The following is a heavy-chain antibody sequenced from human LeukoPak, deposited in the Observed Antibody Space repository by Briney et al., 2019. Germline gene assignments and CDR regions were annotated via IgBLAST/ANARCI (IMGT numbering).Heavy chain of an antibody. CDR2: INHSGST. CDR1: GGSFSGYY. J-gene: IGHJ5*02. V-gene: IGHV4-34*01. CDR3: ARDPTGLSRFDP. Sequence: SETLSLTCAVYGGSFSGYYWSWIRQPPGKGLEWIGEINHSGSTNYNPSLKSRVTISVDTSKNQFSLKLSSVTAADTAVYYCARDPTGLSRFDPWGQGTLVTVSS. D-gene: IGHD1-14*01.